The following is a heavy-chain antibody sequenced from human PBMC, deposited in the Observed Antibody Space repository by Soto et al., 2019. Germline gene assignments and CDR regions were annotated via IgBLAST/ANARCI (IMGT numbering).Heavy chain of an antibody. CDR1: GFTFSSYA. CDR3: ARAAWRWLQFYFDY. Sequence: HPGGSLRLSCAASGFTFSSYAMHWVRQAPGKGLEWVAVISYDGSNKYYADSVKGRFTISGDNSKNTLYLQMNSLRAEDTAVYYCARAAWRWLQFYFDYWGQGTLVTVSS. D-gene: IGHD5-12*01. V-gene: IGHV3-30-3*01. J-gene: IGHJ4*02. CDR2: ISYDGSNK.